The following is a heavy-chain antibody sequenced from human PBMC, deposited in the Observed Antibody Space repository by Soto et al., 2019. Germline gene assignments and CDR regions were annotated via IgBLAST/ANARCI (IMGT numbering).Heavy chain of an antibody. V-gene: IGHV5-10-1*01. Sequence: GESLRISCKCSGYSFTSYWISWVRQMPGKGLEWMGRIDPSDSYTNYSPSFQGHVTISADKSISTAYLQWSSLKASDTAMYYCARRPARIAAEPLNWFDPWGQGTLVTVSS. CDR2: IDPSDSYT. D-gene: IGHD6-13*01. CDR3: ARRPARIAAEPLNWFDP. J-gene: IGHJ5*02. CDR1: GYSFTSYW.